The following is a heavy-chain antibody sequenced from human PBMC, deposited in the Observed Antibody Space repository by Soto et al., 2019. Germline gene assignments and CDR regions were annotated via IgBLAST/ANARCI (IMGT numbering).Heavy chain of an antibody. CDR3: TTPDFYDYLWRNYHHTFHFDY. Sequence: EVLLVESGGGLVEPGGSLRLSCAASGFTLTNAWMSWVRQAPGKGLEWVGRIKSRTDGGTTDYAAPVKGRFTISRDDSKTTLFLQMNSLKPEDTAVYYCTTPDFYDYLWRNYHHTFHFDYWGQGSLVTVSS. V-gene: IGHV3-15*01. D-gene: IGHD3-16*02. CDR2: IKSRTDGGTT. CDR1: GFTLTNAW. J-gene: IGHJ4*02.